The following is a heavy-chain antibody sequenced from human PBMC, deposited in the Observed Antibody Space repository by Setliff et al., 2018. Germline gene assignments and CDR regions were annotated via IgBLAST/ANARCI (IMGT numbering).Heavy chain of an antibody. D-gene: IGHD3-10*01. CDR1: GSSIISDYY. J-gene: IGHJ4*01. Sequence: LSLTCAVSGSSIISDYYWVWIRQPPGRGLEWIGSIFQSGNTYYNPSLKSRVTISVDTSKNQFSLKVNSVTAADTAVYYCATLLANYGSGMDVWGQGTLVTVSS. CDR3: ATLLANYGSGMDV. CDR2: IFQSGNT. V-gene: IGHV4-38-2*01.